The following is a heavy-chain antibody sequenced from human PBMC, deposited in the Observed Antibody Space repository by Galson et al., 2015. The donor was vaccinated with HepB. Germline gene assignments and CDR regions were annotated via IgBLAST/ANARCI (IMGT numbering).Heavy chain of an antibody. Sequence: SVKVSCKASGYTFTDYYLHWVRQAPGQGLEWMGRIIPIFDTADYAQKFQGRVTITADKSTSTAYMELNSLRPDDTALYYCTKVLDAVAGHFWGQGTLVTVSS. V-gene: IGHV1-69*06. CDR2: IIPIFDTA. CDR3: TKVLDAVAGHF. D-gene: IGHD6-19*01. CDR1: GYTFTDYY. J-gene: IGHJ4*02.